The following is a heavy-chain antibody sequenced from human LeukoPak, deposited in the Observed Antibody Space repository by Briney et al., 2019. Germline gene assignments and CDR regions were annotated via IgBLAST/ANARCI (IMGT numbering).Heavy chain of an antibody. D-gene: IGHD2-21*01. CDR2: IKQDGSEK. Sequence: GGSLRLSCAASGFTFSTYWMSWVRQAPGKGLEWVANIKQDGSEKYYVDSVKGRFTISRDNSKNTLYLQMNSLRAEDTAVYYCAKDLEAYCGGDCSDAFDIWGQGTMVTVSS. CDR3: AKDLEAYCGGDCSDAFDI. J-gene: IGHJ3*02. CDR1: GFTFSTYW. V-gene: IGHV3-7*01.